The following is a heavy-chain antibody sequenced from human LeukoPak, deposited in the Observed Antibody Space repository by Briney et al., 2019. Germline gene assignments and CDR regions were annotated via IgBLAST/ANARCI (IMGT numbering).Heavy chain of an antibody. J-gene: IGHJ4*02. CDR2: ISYDGSNK. CDR1: GFTFSSYA. V-gene: IGHV3-30*04. D-gene: IGHD6-13*01. Sequence: SGGSLRLSCAASGFTFSSYAMHWVRQAPGEGLEWVAVISYDGSNKYYADSVKGRFTISRDNSKNTLYLQMNSLRAEDTAVYYCARASSWTFDYWGQGTLVTVSS. CDR3: ARASSWTFDY.